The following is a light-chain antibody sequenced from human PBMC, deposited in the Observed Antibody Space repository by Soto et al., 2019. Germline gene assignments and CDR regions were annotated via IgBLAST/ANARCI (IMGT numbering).Light chain of an antibody. CDR3: MQALQTPPT. CDR2: LGS. V-gene: IGKV2-28*01. Sequence: DIVMTQSPLSLPVTPGEPASISCRSSQSLLHSNGYNYLDWYLQKPGQSPQLLIYLGSNRASGVPDRFSGSGSGTDFTLKISRVECEDVGVYYCMQALQTPPTFGQGTKVEIK. J-gene: IGKJ1*01. CDR1: QSLLHSNGYNY.